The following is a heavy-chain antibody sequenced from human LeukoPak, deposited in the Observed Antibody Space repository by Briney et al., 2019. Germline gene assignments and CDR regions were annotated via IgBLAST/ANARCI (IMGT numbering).Heavy chain of an antibody. J-gene: IGHJ1*01. Sequence: GGSLRLSCEASGVTVRNLWMTWVRQVPGKGLEWGARIKSEPSGGTTDYATPVKGRFTISRDDSKKSVYLQLNSLNTEDTAVYYCSTDVPHSAGALDYWGQGTLVTVSS. D-gene: IGHD5-12*01. CDR2: IKSEPSGGTT. CDR1: GVTVRNLW. CDR3: STDVPHSAGALDY. V-gene: IGHV3-15*01.